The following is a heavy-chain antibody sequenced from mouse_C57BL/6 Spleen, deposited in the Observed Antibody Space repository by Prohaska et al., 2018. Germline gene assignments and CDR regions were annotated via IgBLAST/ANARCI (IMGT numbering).Heavy chain of an antibody. CDR3: TTEVKGFAY. CDR2: IDPEDGYT. J-gene: IGHJ3*01. V-gene: IGHV14-1*01. D-gene: IGHD2-2*01. CDR1: VFNIKDYY. Sequence: EVQLQHSGAELVSPGASVKFSCTSSVFNIKDYYMHCVKHRPEQGLEWIGRIDPEDGYTEYAPKFQGKATMTADTSSNTAYLQLSSLTSEDNAVDYCTTEVKGFAYWGQGTLVTISA.